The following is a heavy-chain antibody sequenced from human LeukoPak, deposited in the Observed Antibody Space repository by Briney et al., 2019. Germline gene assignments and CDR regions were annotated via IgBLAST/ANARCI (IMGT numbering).Heavy chain of an antibody. J-gene: IGHJ6*02. D-gene: IGHD6-19*01. CDR3: ARGGQWLADYYYGMHV. Sequence: SETLSLTCTVSGGSIRSYYWSWVRQPPGKGLEWVGYIYYTASTKYTPSLTSRATISADTSNNQFSLKLGSVTAADTAVYYCARGGQWLADYYYGMHVWGQGTTVTVSS. CDR1: GGSIRSYY. V-gene: IGHV4-59*01. CDR2: IYYTAST.